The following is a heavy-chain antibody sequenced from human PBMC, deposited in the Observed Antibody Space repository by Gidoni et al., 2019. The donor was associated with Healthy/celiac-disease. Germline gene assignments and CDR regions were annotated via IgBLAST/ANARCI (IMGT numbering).Heavy chain of an antibody. J-gene: IGHJ6*03. D-gene: IGHD5-18*01. V-gene: IGHV3-23*01. CDR1: GFTVSSYA. CDR3: AKDLNRLWDYYYMDV. Sequence: EVQLLASGGGLVQPGGSLRLSCAASGFTVSSYAMSWVRQAPGKGLEWVSAISGSGGSTYYADSVKGRFTISRDNSKNTLYLQMNSLRAEDTAVYYCAKDLNRLWDYYYMDVWGKGTTVTVSS. CDR2: ISGSGGST.